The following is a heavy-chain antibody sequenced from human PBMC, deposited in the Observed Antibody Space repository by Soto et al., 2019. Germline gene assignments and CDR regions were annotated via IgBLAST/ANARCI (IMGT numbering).Heavy chain of an antibody. D-gene: IGHD4-4*01. Sequence: ASVKVSCKASGYTFTSYAMNWVRQAPGQGLEWMGWINTNTGNPTYAQGFTGRFVFSLDTSVSTAYLQICSLKAEDTAVYYCASYSNWYYYYGMDVWGQGTTVTVSS. CDR3: ASYSNWYYYYGMDV. CDR2: INTNTGNP. J-gene: IGHJ6*02. CDR1: GYTFTSYA. V-gene: IGHV7-4-1*01.